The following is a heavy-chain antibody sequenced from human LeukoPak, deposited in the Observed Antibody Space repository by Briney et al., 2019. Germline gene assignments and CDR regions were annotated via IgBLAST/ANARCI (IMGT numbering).Heavy chain of an antibody. CDR1: GGSISSGSYY. Sequence: PSETLSLTCTVSGGSISSGSYYWSWIRQPAGKGLEWIGRIYTSGSTNYNPSLKSRVTISVDTSKNQFSLKLSSVTAADTAVYYCARGVDSSSWYPLEFNWFDPWGQGTLVTVSS. CDR3: ARGVDSSSWYPLEFNWFDP. V-gene: IGHV4-61*02. J-gene: IGHJ5*02. D-gene: IGHD6-13*01. CDR2: IYTSGST.